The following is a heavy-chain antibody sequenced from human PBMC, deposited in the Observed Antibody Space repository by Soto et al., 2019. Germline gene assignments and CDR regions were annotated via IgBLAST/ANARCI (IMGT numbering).Heavy chain of an antibody. V-gene: IGHV3-48*03. J-gene: IGHJ4*02. CDR3: ARAGVKKQLVLLDFDY. D-gene: IGHD6-6*01. CDR2: ISSSGSTI. Sequence: EVQLVESGGGLVQPGGSLRLSCAASGFTFSSYEMNWVRQAPGKGLEWVSYISSSGSTIYYADSVKGRFTISRDNAKTSLYLQMNSLRAEDTAVYYCARAGVKKQLVLLDFDYWGQGTLVTVSS. CDR1: GFTFSSYE.